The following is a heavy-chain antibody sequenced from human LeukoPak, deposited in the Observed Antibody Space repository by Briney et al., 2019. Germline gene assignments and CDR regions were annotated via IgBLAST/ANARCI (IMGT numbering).Heavy chain of an antibody. V-gene: IGHV4-59*12. CDR2: IYHSGST. Sequence: SETLSLTCTVSGGSISSYYWSWIRQPPGKGLEWIGYIYHSGSTYYNPSLKSRVTISVDRSKNQFSLKLSSVTAADTAVYYCARVRYDSSGYYLYYFDYWGQGTLVTVSS. J-gene: IGHJ4*02. D-gene: IGHD3-22*01. CDR3: ARVRYDSSGYYLYYFDY. CDR1: GGSISSYY.